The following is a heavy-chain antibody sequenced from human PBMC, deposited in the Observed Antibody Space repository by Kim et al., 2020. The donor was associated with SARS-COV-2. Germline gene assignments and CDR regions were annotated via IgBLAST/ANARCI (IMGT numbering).Heavy chain of an antibody. V-gene: IGHV3-73*01. J-gene: IGHJ3*02. CDR2: IRSKANSYAT. CDR3: TSLHLYSSSCPI. Sequence: GGSLRLSCAASGFTFSGSAMHWVRQASGKGLEWVGRIRSKANSYATAYAASVKGRFTISRDDSKNTAYLQMNSLKTEDTAVYYCTSLHLYSSSCPIWGQGTMVTVSS. CDR1: GFTFSGSA. D-gene: IGHD6-13*01.